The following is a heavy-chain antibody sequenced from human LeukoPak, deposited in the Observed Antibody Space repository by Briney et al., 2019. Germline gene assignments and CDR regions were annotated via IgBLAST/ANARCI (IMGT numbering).Heavy chain of an antibody. CDR3: ASEGAGTIDY. D-gene: IGHD6-19*01. J-gene: IGHJ4*02. V-gene: IGHV4-39*07. CDR2: IFYSGNT. Sequence: SETLSLTCTVSGGSITSNDFYWGWVRQPPGKGQEWIGSIFYSGNTYYNPSLKSRVTISVDTSKNQFSLKLSSVTAADTAVYYCASEGAGTIDYWGQGTLVTVSS. CDR1: GGSITSNDFY.